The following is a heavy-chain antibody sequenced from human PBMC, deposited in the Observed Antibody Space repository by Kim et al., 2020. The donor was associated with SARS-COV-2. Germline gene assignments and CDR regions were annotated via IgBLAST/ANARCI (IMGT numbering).Heavy chain of an antibody. CDR3: ARDQLGSGYGFDI. J-gene: IGHJ3*02. CDR1: GFTFSRHG. CDR2: IWDDGSNK. D-gene: IGHD3-22*01. V-gene: IGHV3-33*01. Sequence: GGSLRLSCGASGFTFSRHGMHWVRQAPGKGLEWVAAIWDDGSNKHYADSVKGRFTISRDNSKNTLYLQMNSLRAEDTAVYYCARDQLGSGYGFDIWGQGTMVTVSS.